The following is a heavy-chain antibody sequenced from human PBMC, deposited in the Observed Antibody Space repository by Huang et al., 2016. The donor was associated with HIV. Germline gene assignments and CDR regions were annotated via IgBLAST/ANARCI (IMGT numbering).Heavy chain of an antibody. D-gene: IGHD3-16*01. CDR2: LTPLCLAS. CDR1: GGSFSDQI. V-gene: IGHV1-69*01. Sequence: QVQLEQSGPAVRKPGTSVKVSCQASGGSFSDQIISWVRQAPGQRFEWMGGLTPLCLASAHAKEFKGRVTMTADGSTATIYRELNSLPSEDTAVYYCAMSLRYQYDSRSYWGRYFDYWGQGTLVTVSS. CDR3: AMSLRYQYDSRSYWGRYFDY. J-gene: IGHJ4*02.